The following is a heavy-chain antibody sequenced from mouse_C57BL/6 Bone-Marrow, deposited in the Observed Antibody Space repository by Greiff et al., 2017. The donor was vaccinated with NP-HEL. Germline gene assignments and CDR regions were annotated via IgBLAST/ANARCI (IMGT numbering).Heavy chain of an antibody. V-gene: IGHV5-4*01. J-gene: IGHJ4*01. CDR1: GFTFSSYA. CDR3: GVYYYGSSPYYYATDD. CDR2: ISDGGSYT. D-gene: IGHD1-1*01. Sequence: EVQLQQSGGGLVKPGGSLKLSCAASGFTFSSYAMSWVRQTPEKRLEWVATISDGGSYTYYPDNVKGRFTISRDNAKNNLYLQMSHLKSEETAMYYCGVYYYGSSPYYYATDDRRHVPSVPPSS.